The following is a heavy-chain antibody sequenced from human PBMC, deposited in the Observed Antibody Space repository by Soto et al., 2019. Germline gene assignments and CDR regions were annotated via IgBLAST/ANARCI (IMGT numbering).Heavy chain of an antibody. D-gene: IGHD2-2*01. CDR3: AKDRAGDCTDNSCYFGADY. V-gene: IGHV3-30*18. Sequence: GGSLRLSCVGSGFTFSSYGMHWVRQAPGKGLECVAVISDTGSSHYYAASVEGRFTISRENSKNTLSLHMDRLRVEDTAVYYCAKDRAGDCTDNSCYFGADYRGQGTTVTVSS. CDR1: GFTFSSYG. J-gene: IGHJ4*02. CDR2: ISDTGSSH.